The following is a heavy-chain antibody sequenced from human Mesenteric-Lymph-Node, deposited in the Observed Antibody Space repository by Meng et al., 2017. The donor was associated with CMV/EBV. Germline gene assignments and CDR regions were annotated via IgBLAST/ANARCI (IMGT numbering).Heavy chain of an antibody. CDR1: GYTFTDYG. V-gene: IGHV1-18*04. CDR3: ARNDSLGRGNPVDY. CDR2: ISGYNDDA. J-gene: IGHJ4*02. D-gene: IGHD4-23*01. Sequence: GYTFTDYGISWVRQAPGQGPEWMGWISGYNDDAKLLQKFQGRVTMTTEPLTSIAYLELATLRSDDTAVYFCARNDSLGRGNPVDYWGQGTLVTVSS.